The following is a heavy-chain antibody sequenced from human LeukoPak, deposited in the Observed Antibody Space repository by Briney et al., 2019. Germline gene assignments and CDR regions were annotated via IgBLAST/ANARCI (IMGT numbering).Heavy chain of an antibody. CDR3: AREGYYDILTGYRYDAFDI. D-gene: IGHD3-9*01. J-gene: IGHJ3*02. V-gene: IGHV3-7*01. CDR2: IKQDGSEK. Sequence: GGSLRLAWAASGFTFSSYWMSWVRQAPGKGLEWVANIKQDGSEKYYVDSVKGRFTISRDNAKNSLYLQMNSLIAEDTAVYYCAREGYYDILTGYRYDAFDIWGQGTMVTVSS. CDR1: GFTFSSYW.